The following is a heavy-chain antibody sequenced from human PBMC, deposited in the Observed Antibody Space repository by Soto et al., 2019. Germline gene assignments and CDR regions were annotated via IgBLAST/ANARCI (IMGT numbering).Heavy chain of an antibody. Sequence: ASVKVSCKASGGTFSSYAISWVRQAPGQGLEWMGGIIPIFGTANYAQKFQGRVTITADESTSTAYMELSSLRSEDTAVYYCATPPEGYCTNGVCYTTLFYWGQGTLVTVSS. CDR2: IIPIFGTA. V-gene: IGHV1-69*13. CDR3: ATPPEGYCTNGVCYTTLFY. D-gene: IGHD2-8*01. CDR1: GGTFSSYA. J-gene: IGHJ4*02.